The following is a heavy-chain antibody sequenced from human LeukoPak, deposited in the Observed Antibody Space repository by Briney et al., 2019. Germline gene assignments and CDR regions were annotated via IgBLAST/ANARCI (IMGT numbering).Heavy chain of an antibody. D-gene: IGHD2-21*01. CDR2: INPSGGST. CDR3: ARGSPVIGFGY. V-gene: IGHV1-46*01. Sequence: ASVKVSCQASGYTFTSYYMHWVRQAPGQGLEWMGIINPSGGSTGYAQKFQGRVTMTRNTSISTAYMELSSLRSEDTAVYYCARGSPVIGFGYWGQGTLVTVSS. J-gene: IGHJ4*02. CDR1: GYTFTSYY.